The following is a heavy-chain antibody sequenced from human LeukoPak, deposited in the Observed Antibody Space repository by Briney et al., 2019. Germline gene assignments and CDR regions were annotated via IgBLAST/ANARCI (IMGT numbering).Heavy chain of an antibody. J-gene: IGHJ4*02. Sequence: ASVKVSCKASGYTFTSYYMHWVRQAPGQGLEWMGMINPSGGSTSYAQKFQGRVTMTRDTSTSTVYMELSSLRSEDTAVYYCARGHRRNSSSWNRDPRSLDYWGQGTLVTVSS. CDR2: INPSGGST. CDR1: GYTFTSYY. CDR3: ARGHRRNSSSWNRDPRSLDY. V-gene: IGHV1-46*01. D-gene: IGHD6-13*01.